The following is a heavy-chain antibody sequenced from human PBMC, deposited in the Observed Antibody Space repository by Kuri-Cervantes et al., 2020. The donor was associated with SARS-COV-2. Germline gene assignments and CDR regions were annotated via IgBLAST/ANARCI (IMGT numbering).Heavy chain of an antibody. Sequence: GESLKISFAASGFTFSGHWIHWVRQAPGQGLVWVSRINPDGSYKNNADSVKGRFTLSRDNAKNMLFLQMNSLRAEDTAVYYCVRDGDHWNFDYWGQGTLVTVSS. J-gene: IGHJ4*02. CDR3: VRDGDHWNFDY. D-gene: IGHD1-1*01. V-gene: IGHV3-74*01. CDR1: GFTFSGHW. CDR2: INPDGSYK.